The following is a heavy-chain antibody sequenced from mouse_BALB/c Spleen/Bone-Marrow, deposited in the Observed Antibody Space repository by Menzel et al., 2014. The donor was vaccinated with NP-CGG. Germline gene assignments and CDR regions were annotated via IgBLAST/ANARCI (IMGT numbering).Heavy chain of an antibody. Sequence: VQLVESWAELVRPGSSVKISCKASGYAFSVYWMNWVKQRPGQGLEWIGQIYPGDGDTNYNGKFKGRATLTADKSSNTAYMQLSSLTSEDSAVYFCARGGISVEYWGQRTTLAVPS. CDR3: ARGGISVEY. CDR1: GYAFSVYW. V-gene: IGHV1-80*01. CDR2: IYPGDGDT. J-gene: IGHJ2*01.